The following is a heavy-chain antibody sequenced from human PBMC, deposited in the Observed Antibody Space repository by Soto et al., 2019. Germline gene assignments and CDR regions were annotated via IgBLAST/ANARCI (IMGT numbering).Heavy chain of an antibody. V-gene: IGHV4-31*03. CDR3: ASGYYDFWSGYLAFNY. CDR1: GGSISSGGYY. Sequence: QVQLQESGPGLVKPSQTLSLTCTVSGGSISSGGYYWSWIRQHPGKGMEWIGYIYYSGSTYYNPSLKSRVTISVDTSKNQVSLKLSSVTAADTAVYYCASGYYDFWSGYLAFNYWGQGTLVTVSS. D-gene: IGHD3-3*01. J-gene: IGHJ4*02. CDR2: IYYSGST.